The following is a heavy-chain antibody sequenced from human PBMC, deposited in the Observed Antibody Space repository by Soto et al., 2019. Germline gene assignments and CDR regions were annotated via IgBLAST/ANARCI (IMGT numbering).Heavy chain of an antibody. D-gene: IGHD2-2*01. Sequence: PSETLSLTCTVSGGSISSYYWSWIRQPPGKGLEWIGYIYYSGSTNYNPSLKSRVTISVDTSKNQFSLKLSSVTAADTAVYYCARAPLRCSSTSCYEGLLDPWGQGTLVTVYS. CDR2: IYYSGST. CDR3: ARAPLRCSSTSCYEGLLDP. J-gene: IGHJ5*02. CDR1: GGSISSYY. V-gene: IGHV4-59*01.